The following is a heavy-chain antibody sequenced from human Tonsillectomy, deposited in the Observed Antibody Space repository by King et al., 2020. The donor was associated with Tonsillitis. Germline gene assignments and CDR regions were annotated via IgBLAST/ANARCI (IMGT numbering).Heavy chain of an antibody. CDR1: GYTFTSYG. J-gene: IGHJ4*02. V-gene: IGHV1-18*01. Sequence: QLVQSGAEVKKPGASVKVSCKASGYTFTSYGISWVRQAPGQGLEWMGWISAYNGNTNYAQKLQGRVTMTTDTSTSTAYMGPRSLRSDDTDVYYCARDRLWGSGWIGAFDYWGQGTLVTVSS. CDR3: ARDRLWGSGWIGAFDY. D-gene: IGHD6-19*01. CDR2: ISAYNGNT.